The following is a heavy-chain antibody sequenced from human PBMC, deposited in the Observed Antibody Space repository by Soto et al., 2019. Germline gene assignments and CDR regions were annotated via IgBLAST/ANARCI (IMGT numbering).Heavy chain of an antibody. V-gene: IGHV4-28*01. CDR1: GYSISSSNW. J-gene: IGHJ4*02. CDR3: ARREIQGPIDY. D-gene: IGHD1-26*01. Sequence: SETLSLTCAVSGYSISSSNWWGWIRQPPGKGLEWIGYIYYSGTTYYNPSLKSRVTMSVDTSKNQFSLKLTSVTALDTAVYYCARREIQGPIDYCGQGTLVTVSS. CDR2: IYYSGTT.